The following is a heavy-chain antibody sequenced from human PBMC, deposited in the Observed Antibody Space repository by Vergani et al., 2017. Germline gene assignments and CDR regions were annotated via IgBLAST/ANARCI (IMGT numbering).Heavy chain of an antibody. D-gene: IGHD3-3*01. CDR2: IYWNDDK. V-gene: IGHV2-5*01. CDR1: GFSLSTSGVG. CDR3: AHVYDFWSGYFGGWFDP. J-gene: IGHJ5*02. Sequence: QITLKESGPTLVKPTQTLTLTCTFSGFSLSTSGVGVGWIRQPPGKALAWLALIYWNDDKRYSPSLKSRLTITKDTSKNQVVLTMTNMDPVDTATYYCAHVYDFWSGYFGGWFDPWGQGTLVTVSS.